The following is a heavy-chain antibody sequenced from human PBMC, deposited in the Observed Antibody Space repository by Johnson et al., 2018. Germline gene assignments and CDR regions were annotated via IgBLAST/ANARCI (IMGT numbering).Heavy chain of an antibody. V-gene: IGHV3-49*05. CDR1: GFTFGDYA. Sequence: VQLVQSGGGLVKPGRSLRLSCTASGFTFGDYAMSWFRQAPGKGLEWVGFIRSKAYGGTTEYAASVKGRFTISRDDSKSIAYLQMNSLKTEDTAVYYCAKDGRLLRYFDWAFIFQNWGQGTLVTVSS. CDR3: AKDGRLLRYFDWAFIFQN. J-gene: IGHJ1*01. D-gene: IGHD3-9*01. CDR2: IRSKAYGGTT.